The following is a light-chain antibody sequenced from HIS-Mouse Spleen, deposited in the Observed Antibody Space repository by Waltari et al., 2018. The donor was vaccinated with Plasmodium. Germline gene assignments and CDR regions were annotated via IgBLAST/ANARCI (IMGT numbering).Light chain of an antibody. Sequence: SSELTQDPAVSVALGQTVGITCQGDSLRSYYASWYQQKPGQAPVLVNAGKNNRPSGITDRFSGSRSGNTASLTVTGAQAEDEADYFCNSRDSSGNHQVFGGGTKLTVL. CDR1: SLRSYY. V-gene: IGLV3-19*01. J-gene: IGLJ3*02. CDR2: GKN. CDR3: NSRDSSGNHQV.